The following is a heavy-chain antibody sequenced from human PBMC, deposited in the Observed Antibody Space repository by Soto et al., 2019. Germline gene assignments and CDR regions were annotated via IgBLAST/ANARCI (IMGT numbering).Heavy chain of an antibody. Sequence: QVQLQESGPGLVKPSQTLSLTCTVSGGSISSGDFYWSWIRQPPGKGLELIGNIYYSGSTYYNPSLRSRAIMSVDTSQNQVSLKLSSLTAADTAVYFCARADDFSARFDYWGQGALVTVSS. D-gene: IGHD3-16*01. CDR3: ARADDFSARFDY. J-gene: IGHJ4*02. CDR2: IYYSGST. CDR1: GGSISSGDFY. V-gene: IGHV4-30-4*01.